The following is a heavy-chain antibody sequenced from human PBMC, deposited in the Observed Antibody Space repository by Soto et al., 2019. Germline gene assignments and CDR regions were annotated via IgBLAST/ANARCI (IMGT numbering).Heavy chain of an antibody. V-gene: IGHV3-21*06. CDR2: ISSTTNYI. Sequence: EVQLVESGGGLVKPGGSLRLSCAASGFTFTRYSMNWVRQAPGKGLEWVSSISSTTNYIYYGDSMNGRFTISRDNVKDSLYLEMNSLRAEDTAVYYCARESEDITSNFDYWCQGTLVTVSS. CDR3: ARESEDITSNFDY. CDR1: GFTFTRYS. J-gene: IGHJ4*02.